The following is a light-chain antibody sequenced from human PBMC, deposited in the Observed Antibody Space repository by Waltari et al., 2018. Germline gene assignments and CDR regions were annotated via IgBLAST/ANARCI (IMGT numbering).Light chain of an antibody. CDR3: CSFTSRSTWV. CDR1: SSDVGGYNY. V-gene: IGLV2-14*01. J-gene: IGLJ3*02. Sequence: QSALTQPASVSGSPGQSITISCTGTSSDVGGYNYVVWYQQHPGKAPKLLIFDVSNRPSGVSNRFSGSKSGNTASLTISGLQAEDESDYYCCSFTSRSTWVFGGGTKVTVL. CDR2: DVS.